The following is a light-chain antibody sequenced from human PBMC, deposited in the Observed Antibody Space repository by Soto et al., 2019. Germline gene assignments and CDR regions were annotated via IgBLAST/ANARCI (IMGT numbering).Light chain of an antibody. CDR3: KQYESAPIT. J-gene: IGKJ4*01. V-gene: IGKV3-20*01. CDR1: QSLSRNF. CDR2: RAS. Sequence: EIVLTQSPDTLSLSPGERVTLSCRASQSLSRNFLVWYQQKPGQAPRLLIYRASTRATGIPDRFTGSGSGTDFTLTISRLEPEDFAVYYCKQYESAPITFGGGAKVEIK.